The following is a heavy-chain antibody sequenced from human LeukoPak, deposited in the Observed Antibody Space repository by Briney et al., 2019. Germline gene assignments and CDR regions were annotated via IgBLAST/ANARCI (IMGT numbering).Heavy chain of an antibody. Sequence: GGSLSLSCAASGLTFSSSEMNWVRQAPGKGLAGVSYISSSGSTIYYADSVKGRFTISRDNAKNSLYLQMNSLRAEDTAVYYCASALRSSPGAFDIWGQGTMVTVSS. CDR2: ISSSGSTI. CDR1: GLTFSSSE. V-gene: IGHV3-48*03. CDR3: ASALRSSPGAFDI. D-gene: IGHD3-16*02. J-gene: IGHJ3*02.